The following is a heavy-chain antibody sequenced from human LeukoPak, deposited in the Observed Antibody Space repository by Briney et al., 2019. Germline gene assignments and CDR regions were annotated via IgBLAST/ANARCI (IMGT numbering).Heavy chain of an antibody. CDR2: ISGSSSYI. CDR3: ARDFRTQLDGYSPPYHFDY. Sequence: GGSLRLSCAASGFTFSTYSMSWVRQTPGKGPEWVSSISGSSSYIYYADSVKGQFTISRDNAKNSLYLQMNSLRAEDTAVYYCARDFRTQLDGYSPPYHFDYWGQGTLVTVSS. J-gene: IGHJ4*02. V-gene: IGHV3-21*01. D-gene: IGHD5-24*01. CDR1: GFTFSTYS.